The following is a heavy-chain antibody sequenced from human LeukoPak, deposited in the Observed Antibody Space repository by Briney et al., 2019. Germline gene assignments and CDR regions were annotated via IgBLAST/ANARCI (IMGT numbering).Heavy chain of an antibody. J-gene: IGHJ4*02. Sequence: KPSETLSLTCSVSGGSISTYYWSWIRQPAGKGLEWIGRFYTSGNSYYNPSLKSRVTMSLDTSKKQFSLKLSSVTAADTAEYDSARLSTVTTSFDYCGQRTLVTVSS. CDR1: GGSISTYY. CDR3: ARLSTVTTSFDY. D-gene: IGHD4-17*01. CDR2: FYTSGNS. V-gene: IGHV4-4*07.